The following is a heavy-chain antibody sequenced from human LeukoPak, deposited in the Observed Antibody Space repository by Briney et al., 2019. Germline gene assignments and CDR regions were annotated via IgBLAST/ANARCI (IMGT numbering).Heavy chain of an antibody. Sequence: GGSLRLSCAASGFTFSHDWMSWVRQAPGKGLEWVASIKQDGSGDFYVDSVKGRFTTSRDNAKNSVHLQMNSLRAEDTAVYYCARDHYNWTPDQGYKVFDYWGQGSLVTVSS. V-gene: IGHV3-7*01. CDR3: ARDHYNWTPDQGYKVFDY. CDR1: GFTFSHDW. J-gene: IGHJ4*02. CDR2: IKQDGSGD. D-gene: IGHD1-1*01.